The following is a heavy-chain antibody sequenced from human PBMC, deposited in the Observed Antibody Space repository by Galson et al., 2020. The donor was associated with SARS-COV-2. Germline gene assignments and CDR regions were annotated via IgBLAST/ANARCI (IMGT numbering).Heavy chain of an antibody. CDR3: ARDSITMVRGVIRSLIDY. CDR1: GYTFTSYD. Sequence: ASVKVSCKASGYTFTSYDINWVRQATGQGLEWMGWMNPNSGNTGYAQKFQGRVTMTRNTSISTAYMELSSLRSEDTAVYYCARDSITMVRGVIRSLIDYWGQGTLVTVSS. J-gene: IGHJ4*02. D-gene: IGHD3-10*01. CDR2: MNPNSGNT. V-gene: IGHV1-8*01.